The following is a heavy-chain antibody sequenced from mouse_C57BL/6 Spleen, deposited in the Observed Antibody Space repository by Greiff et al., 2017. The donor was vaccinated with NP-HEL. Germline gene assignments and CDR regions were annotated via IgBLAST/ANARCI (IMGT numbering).Heavy chain of an antibody. D-gene: IGHD1-1*01. Sequence: EVQGVESGGGLVKPGGSLKLSCAASGFTFSSYAMSWVRQTPEKRLEWVATISDGGSYTYYPDNVKGRFTISRDNAKNNLYLQMSHLKSEDTAMYYCARDRTTVLGHWYFDVWGTGTTVTVSS. V-gene: IGHV5-4*01. CDR1: GFTFSSYA. J-gene: IGHJ1*03. CDR2: ISDGGSYT. CDR3: ARDRTTVLGHWYFDV.